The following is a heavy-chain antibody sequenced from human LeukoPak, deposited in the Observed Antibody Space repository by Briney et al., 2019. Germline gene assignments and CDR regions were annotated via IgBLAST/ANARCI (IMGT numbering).Heavy chain of an antibody. CDR3: ARGGWELDY. Sequence: SETLSLTCAVYGGSFSGYYWSWIRQPPGKGLEWIGEINHSGSTNYNPSLKSRVTISVDTSKNQFSLKLSSVTAADTAVYYCARGGWELDYWGQGTLATVSS. CDR2: INHSGST. D-gene: IGHD1-26*01. CDR1: GGSFSGYY. V-gene: IGHV4-34*01. J-gene: IGHJ4*02.